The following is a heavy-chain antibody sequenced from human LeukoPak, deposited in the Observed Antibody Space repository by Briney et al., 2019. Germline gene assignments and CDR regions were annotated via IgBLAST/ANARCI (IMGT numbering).Heavy chain of an antibody. D-gene: IGHD1-1*01. V-gene: IGHV3-23*01. J-gene: IGHJ4*02. CDR3: AKRSGAPNNFDY. Sequence: PGGSLRLSCAASGFTFSSYSMSWVRQAPGKGLEWVSTISTSGGNTYYADSVKGRFTISRDNSRNSLFLQMNSLRTEDTALYFCAKRSGAPNNFDYWGQGVLVTVSS. CDR1: GFTFSSYS. CDR2: ISTSGGNT.